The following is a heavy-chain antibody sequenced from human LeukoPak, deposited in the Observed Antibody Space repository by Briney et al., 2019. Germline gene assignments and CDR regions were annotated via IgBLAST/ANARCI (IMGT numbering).Heavy chain of an antibody. CDR3: TTWTSY. Sequence: GGSLRLSCAASGFTFSNVWMTWVRQAPGKGLEWLGLIRSKSDGGTTEYAEPVKGRFSISRDDSTRTLYLEMDSLKTGDTAVYYCTTWTSYWGQGTLVTVSS. V-gene: IGHV3-15*01. CDR2: IRSKSDGGTT. CDR1: GFTFSNVW. D-gene: IGHD3/OR15-3a*01. J-gene: IGHJ4*02.